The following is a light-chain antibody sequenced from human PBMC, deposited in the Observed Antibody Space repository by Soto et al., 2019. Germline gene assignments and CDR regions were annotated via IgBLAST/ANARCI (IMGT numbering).Light chain of an antibody. CDR3: QQYDEWPPSYT. V-gene: IGKV3-15*01. Sequence: EIVMTQSPATLSVSPGVRATLSCRASQSVSSNLAWYQQKPGQAPRLLIYGASTRATGIPARISGSGSGTEFTLTISSLQSEDFAIYYCQQYDEWPPSYTFGQGTKVDIK. CDR2: GAS. J-gene: IGKJ2*01. CDR1: QSVSSN.